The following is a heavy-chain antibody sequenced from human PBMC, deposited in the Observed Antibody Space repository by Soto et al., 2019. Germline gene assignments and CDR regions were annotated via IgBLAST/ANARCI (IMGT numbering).Heavy chain of an antibody. V-gene: IGHV3-23*01. CDR3: AKVPVGATGRFDY. CDR1: GFTFSNYA. D-gene: IGHD1-26*01. CDR2: ISGSGGST. J-gene: IGHJ4*02. Sequence: LSCAGSGFTFSNYAMSWVRQAPGKGLAWVSAISGSGGSTYYADSVKGRFTISRDNSKNTLYLQMNSLRAEDTALYYCAKVPVGATGRFDYWGQGTLVTVSS.